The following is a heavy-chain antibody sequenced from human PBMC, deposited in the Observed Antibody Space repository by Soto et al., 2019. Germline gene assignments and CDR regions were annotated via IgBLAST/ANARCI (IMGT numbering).Heavy chain of an antibody. Sequence: GASVKVSCKVSGYTLTELSMHWVRQAPGKGLEWMGGFDPEDGETIYAQKFQGRVTMTEDTSTDTAYMELSSLRSEDTAVYYCAKAPTVTTLGGKYMDVWGKGTTVTVSS. D-gene: IGHD4-17*01. CDR2: FDPEDGET. V-gene: IGHV1-24*01. J-gene: IGHJ6*03. CDR1: GYTLTELS. CDR3: AKAPTVTTLGGKYMDV.